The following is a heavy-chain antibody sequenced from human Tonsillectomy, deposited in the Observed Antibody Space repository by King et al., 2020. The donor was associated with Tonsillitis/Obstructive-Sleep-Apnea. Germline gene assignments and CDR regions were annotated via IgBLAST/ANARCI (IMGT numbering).Heavy chain of an antibody. V-gene: IGHV3-7*03. Sequence: VQLVESGGGLVQPGGSLRLSCAASGFTFSSYWMSWVRQAPGKGLEWVANIKQDGSEKYYVDSVKGRFTISRDNAKNSLYLQMNSLRAEDTAVYYCARESSGWYWIVDYWGQGTLVTVSS. CDR1: GFTFSSYW. CDR2: IKQDGSEK. J-gene: IGHJ4*02. D-gene: IGHD6-19*01. CDR3: ARESSGWYWIVDY.